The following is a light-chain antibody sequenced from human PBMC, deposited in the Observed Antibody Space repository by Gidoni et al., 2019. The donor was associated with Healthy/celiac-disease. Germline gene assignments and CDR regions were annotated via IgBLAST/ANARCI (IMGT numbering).Light chain of an antibody. J-gene: IGKJ2*01. Sequence: DIVMTKSPDSLAVSLGERATINCKSSQSVLYSSNNKNYLAWYQQKPGQPPKLLIYWASTRESGVPDRFSGSGSGTDFTLTISSLQAEDVAVYYCQQYYSTPHVTFGQGTKLEIK. CDR3: QQYYSTPHVT. CDR2: WAS. CDR1: QSVLYSSNNKNY. V-gene: IGKV4-1*01.